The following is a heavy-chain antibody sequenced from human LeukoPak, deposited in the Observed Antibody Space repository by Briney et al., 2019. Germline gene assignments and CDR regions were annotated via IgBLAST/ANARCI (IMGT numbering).Heavy chain of an antibody. CDR1: RFTFSTYT. CDR3: AREGAGTTLGGYYFDF. CDR2: ISYDGTNK. Sequence: GGSLRLSCAASRFTFSTYTMHWVRQAPGKGLEWVAVISYDGTNKYYTDSVKGRFTISRDNSKNTLYLQMHSLRAEDTAVYYCAREGAGTTLGGYYFDFWGQGTLVTVFS. D-gene: IGHD2/OR15-2a*01. V-gene: IGHV3-30-3*01. J-gene: IGHJ4*02.